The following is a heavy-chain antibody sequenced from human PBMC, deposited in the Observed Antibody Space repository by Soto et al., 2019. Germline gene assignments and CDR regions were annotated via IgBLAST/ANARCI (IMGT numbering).Heavy chain of an antibody. CDR3: ARGLDKSAGGAFDI. J-gene: IGHJ3*02. D-gene: IGHD3-10*01. CDR2: IPHDGNNE. V-gene: IGHV3-33*01. Sequence: GGSLRLSCAASAFPFSRSAMHWLRQAPGKGLEWVAVIPHDGNNEDYTDSVRGRFTISRDNSKNTFYLQMNSLRGEDTAVYYCARGLDKSAGGAFDIWGQGTMVTVSS. CDR1: AFPFSRSA.